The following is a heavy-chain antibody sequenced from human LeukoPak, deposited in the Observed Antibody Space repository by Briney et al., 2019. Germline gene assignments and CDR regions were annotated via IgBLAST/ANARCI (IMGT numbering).Heavy chain of an antibody. CDR3: ARDYTGYFP. Sequence: PGGSLRLSCAASGFTFSDRYMDWVRQAPGKGLEWVGRTRNKANSYTTEYAASVKGRFTISRDDSKNSLYLQMNSLKTEDTAVYYCARDYTGYFPWGQGTLVIVSS. D-gene: IGHD3-9*01. CDR2: TRNKANSYTT. CDR1: GFTFSDRY. J-gene: IGHJ5*02. V-gene: IGHV3-72*01.